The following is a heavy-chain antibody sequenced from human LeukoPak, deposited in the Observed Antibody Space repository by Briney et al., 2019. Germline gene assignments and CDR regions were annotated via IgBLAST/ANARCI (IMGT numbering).Heavy chain of an antibody. CDR2: ISSSSSYI. CDR1: GFTFSSYS. D-gene: IGHD2-2*01. Sequence: GGSLRLSCAASGFTFSSYSMNWVRQAPGKGLEWVSSISSSSSYIYYADSVKGRFTISRDNAKNSLYLQMSSLRAEDTAVYYCARGALSSIVVVPAARVYYYYYYYMDVWGTGTTVTVSS. CDR3: ARGALSSIVVVPAARVYYYYYYYMDV. J-gene: IGHJ6*03. V-gene: IGHV3-21*01.